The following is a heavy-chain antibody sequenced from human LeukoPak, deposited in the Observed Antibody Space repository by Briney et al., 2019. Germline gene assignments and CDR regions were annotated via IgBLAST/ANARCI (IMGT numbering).Heavy chain of an antibody. Sequence: WVKVSCKASGGTFSSYAISWVRQAPGQGLEWMGRIIPILGIANYAQKFQGRVTITADKSTSTAYMELSSLRSEDTAVYYCASTFYGDSPPYWGQGTLVTVSS. CDR1: GGTFSSYA. CDR3: ASTFYGDSPPY. J-gene: IGHJ4*02. D-gene: IGHD4-17*01. V-gene: IGHV1-69*04. CDR2: IIPILGIA.